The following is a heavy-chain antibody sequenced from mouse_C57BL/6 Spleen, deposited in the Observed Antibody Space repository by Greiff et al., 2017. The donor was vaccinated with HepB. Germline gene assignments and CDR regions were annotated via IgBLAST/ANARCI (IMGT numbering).Heavy chain of an antibody. CDR3: ARRQVYAMDY. D-gene: IGHD3-2*01. V-gene: IGHV1-52*01. CDR2: IDPSDSET. Sequence: QVQLQQPGAELVRPGSSVKLSCKASGYTFTSYWMHWVKQRPIQGLEWIGNIDPSDSETHYNQKFKDKATLTVDKSSSTAYMQLSSLTSEDSAVYYCARRQVYAMDYWGQGTSVTVSS. J-gene: IGHJ4*01. CDR1: GYTFTSYW.